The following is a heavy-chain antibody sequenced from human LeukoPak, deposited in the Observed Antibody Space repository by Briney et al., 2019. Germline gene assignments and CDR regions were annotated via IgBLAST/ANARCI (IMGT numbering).Heavy chain of an antibody. CDR2: ISGSGGST. V-gene: IGHV3-23*01. CDR3: ARELVYDSRYGMDV. J-gene: IGHJ6*02. CDR1: GFTFSSYA. Sequence: GGSLRLSCAASGFTFSSYAMSWVRQAPGKGLEWVSAISGSGGSTYYADSVKGRFTISRDNSKNTLYLQMNSLRAEDTAVYYCARELVYDSRYGMDVWGQGTTVTVSS. D-gene: IGHD3-22*01.